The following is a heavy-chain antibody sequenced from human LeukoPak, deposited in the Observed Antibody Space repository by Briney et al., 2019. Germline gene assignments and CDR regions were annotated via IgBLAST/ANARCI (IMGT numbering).Heavy chain of an antibody. J-gene: IGHJ4*02. V-gene: IGHV3-48*03. D-gene: IGHD2-2*01. CDR2: ISSSGSII. Sequence: GGSLRLSCAASGFTFSSYEMNWVRQAPGKGLEWVSYISSSGSIIYYADSVKGRFTISRGNAKNSLYLQMNSLRAEDTAVYYCARRGVPPAYPQYYYFDYWGQGTLVTVSS. CDR1: GFTFSSYE. CDR3: ARRGVPPAYPQYYYFDY.